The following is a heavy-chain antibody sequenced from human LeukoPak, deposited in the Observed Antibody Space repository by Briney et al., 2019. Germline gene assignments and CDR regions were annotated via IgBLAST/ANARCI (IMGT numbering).Heavy chain of an antibody. CDR1: GFTVSSNY. CDR2: IYMSGTT. V-gene: IGHV3-66*03. J-gene: IGHJ3*02. D-gene: IGHD3-22*01. CDR3: AKVTYYYDGSGLDAFDI. Sequence: PGGSLRLSCAAGFTVSSNYMSWVRQAPGKGREWVSVIYMSGTTYYADSVKGRFTISRDNAKNTLYLQMDTLRPEDTALYYCAKVTYYYDGSGLDAFDIWGQGTMVTVSS.